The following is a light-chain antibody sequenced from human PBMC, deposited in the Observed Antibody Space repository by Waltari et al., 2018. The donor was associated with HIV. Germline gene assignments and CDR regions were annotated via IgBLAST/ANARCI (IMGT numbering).Light chain of an antibody. V-gene: IGKV1-9*01. CDR2: GAS. CDR3: QQLNSYPRT. Sequence: DIQLTQSPSFLSASVGDRVTITCRASQVINTYLAWYQQKPGKAPKLLIYGASTLQSGVPSRFSDSGSGTEFTLTISSLQPEDFATYYCQQLNSYPRTFGQGTKVEIK. CDR1: QVINTY. J-gene: IGKJ1*01.